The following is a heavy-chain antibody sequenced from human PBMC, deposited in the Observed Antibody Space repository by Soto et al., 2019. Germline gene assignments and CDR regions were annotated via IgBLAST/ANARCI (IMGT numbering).Heavy chain of an antibody. J-gene: IGHJ3*02. CDR2: VDPHSDNR. CDR3: ANSRTTSPVGFDI. Sequence: QVQLEQSGAEVKKPGASVKVSCKDSGYTFSSWDINWVRQATGQGLAWMGWVDPHSDNRGYAQKFQGRVTLTRDSSISTVYMELSSLRSEDTAVYYCANSRTTSPVGFDIWGQGTMVTVSS. V-gene: IGHV1-8*01. CDR1: GYTFSSWD. D-gene: IGHD1-1*01.